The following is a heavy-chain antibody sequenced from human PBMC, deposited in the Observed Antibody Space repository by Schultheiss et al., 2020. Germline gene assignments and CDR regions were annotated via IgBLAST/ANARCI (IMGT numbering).Heavy chain of an antibody. CDR3: ASDSKLRGVITGEPYGMDV. Sequence: ASVKVSCKASGYTFTGYYMHWVRQAPGQGLEWMGWISAYNGNTNYAQKLQGRVTMTTDTSTSTAYMELRSLRSDDTAVYYCASDSKLRGVITGEPYGMDVWGQGTTVTVSS. D-gene: IGHD3-10*01. CDR1: GYTFTGYY. J-gene: IGHJ6*02. V-gene: IGHV1-18*04. CDR2: ISAYNGNT.